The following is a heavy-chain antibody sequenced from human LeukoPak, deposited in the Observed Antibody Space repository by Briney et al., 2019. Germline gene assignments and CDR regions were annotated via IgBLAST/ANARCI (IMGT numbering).Heavy chain of an antibody. CDR1: GGSISSYY. D-gene: IGHD6-13*01. CDR3: ARGVYIAAAQYGY. V-gene: IGHV4-59*01. CDR2: IYYCGTT. Sequence: SETLCLTCTVSGGSISSYYWSWIRQPPGKGLEWIGYIYYCGTTNYNPSLKSRVTISVDTSKNQFSLKLSSVTAADTAVYYCARGVYIAAAQYGYWGQGTLVTVSS. J-gene: IGHJ4*02.